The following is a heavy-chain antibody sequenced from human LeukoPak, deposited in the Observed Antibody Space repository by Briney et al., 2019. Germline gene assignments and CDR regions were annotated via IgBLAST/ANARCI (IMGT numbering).Heavy chain of an antibody. J-gene: IGHJ4*02. V-gene: IGHV3-21*04. CDR3: ARGVGWSLVTLFDY. Sequence: GGSLRLSCAASGFTFSNYDMHWVRQAPGRGLEWVSAITSGSTYIYYADSMKGRFTISRDNAENSLYLQMHSLRVEDTAVYYCARGVGWSLVTLFDYWGQGTLVTVSS. CDR1: GFTFSNYD. D-gene: IGHD4-23*01. CDR2: ITSGSTYI.